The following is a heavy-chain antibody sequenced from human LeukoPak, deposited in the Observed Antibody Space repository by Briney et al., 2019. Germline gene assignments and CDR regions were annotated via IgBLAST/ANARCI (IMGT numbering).Heavy chain of an antibody. V-gene: IGHV3-48*03. Sequence: GGSLRLSCAASGFTFSSYEMNWVRQAPGKGREWVSYISSSGSTIYYADSVRGRFTISRDNAKNSLYLQMNSLRAEDMALYYCAKDMFSRVGASFDYWGQGTLVTVSS. CDR1: GFTFSSYE. CDR3: AKDMFSRVGASFDY. J-gene: IGHJ4*02. D-gene: IGHD1-26*01. CDR2: ISSSGSTI.